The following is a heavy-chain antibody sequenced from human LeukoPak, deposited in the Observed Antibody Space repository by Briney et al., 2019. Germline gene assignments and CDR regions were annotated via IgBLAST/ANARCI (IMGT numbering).Heavy chain of an antibody. V-gene: IGHV4-34*01. D-gene: IGHD6-13*01. CDR1: GGSFSGYY. Sequence: SETLSLTCGVYGGSFSGYYWSWIRQPPGKGLEWIGEINHSGSTNYNPSLKSRVTMSVDTSKNQFSLKLSSVTAADTAVYYCARPIEAYNSSWFFDYWGQGTLVTVSS. J-gene: IGHJ4*02. CDR3: ARPIEAYNSSWFFDY. CDR2: INHSGST.